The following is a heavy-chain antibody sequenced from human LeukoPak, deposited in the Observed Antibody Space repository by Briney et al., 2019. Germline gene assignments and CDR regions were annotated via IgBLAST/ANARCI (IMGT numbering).Heavy chain of an antibody. CDR3: ARVTMVRGVSWFDP. Sequence: SQTLSLTCTVSGVSISSGGYYWSWIRQHPGKGLEWMGYIYYSGSTYYNPSLKSRVTISVDTSKNQFSLKLSSVTAADTAVYYCARVTMVRGVSWFDPWGQGTLVTVSS. CDR2: IYYSGST. D-gene: IGHD3-10*01. CDR1: GVSISSGGYY. V-gene: IGHV4-31*03. J-gene: IGHJ5*02.